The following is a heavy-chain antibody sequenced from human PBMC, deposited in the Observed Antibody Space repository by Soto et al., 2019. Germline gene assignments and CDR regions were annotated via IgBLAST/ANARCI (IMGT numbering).Heavy chain of an antibody. Sequence: ASVKVSCKASGYTFISYYMHWVRQAPGQGLEWMGIINPSGGRTSYAQKFQGRVTMTRDTSTSTVYMELSSLRSEDTAIYYCARFRCGGDCRGLAYWGQGTLVTVSS. D-gene: IGHD2-21*02. CDR3: ARFRCGGDCRGLAY. CDR2: INPSGGRT. J-gene: IGHJ4*02. CDR1: GYTFISYY. V-gene: IGHV1-46*01.